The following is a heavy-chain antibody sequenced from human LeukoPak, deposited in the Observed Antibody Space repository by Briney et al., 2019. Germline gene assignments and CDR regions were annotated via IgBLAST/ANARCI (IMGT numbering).Heavy chain of an antibody. CDR3: ARHASHGDYAHWYFDL. CDR2: IYYTGSA. CDR1: GGSIRSSSYY. Sequence: SETLSLTCTFSGGSIRSSSYYWGWIRQPPGKGLERIGNIYYTGSAYYSPSLKSRVTISVDTPKNQFFLKLSSVTAADTAVYYCARHASHGDYAHWYFDLWGRGTLVSVSS. V-gene: IGHV4-39*01. D-gene: IGHD4-17*01. J-gene: IGHJ2*01.